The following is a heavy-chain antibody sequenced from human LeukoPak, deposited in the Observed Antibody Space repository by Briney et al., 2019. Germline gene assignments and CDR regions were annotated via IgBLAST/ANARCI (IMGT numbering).Heavy chain of an antibody. J-gene: IGHJ4*02. CDR3: AKANYDSTPTSY. CDR1: GFTFSSYA. D-gene: IGHD3-22*01. Sequence: GSLRLSCAASGFTFSSYAMSWVRQAPGKGLEWVSAISGSGGSTYYADSVKGRFTISGDNSKNTLYLQMNSLRAEDTAVYYCAKANYDSTPTSYWGQGTLVTVSS. V-gene: IGHV3-23*01. CDR2: ISGSGGST.